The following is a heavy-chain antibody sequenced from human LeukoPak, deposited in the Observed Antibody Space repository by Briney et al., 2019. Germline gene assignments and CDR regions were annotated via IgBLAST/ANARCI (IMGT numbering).Heavy chain of an antibody. D-gene: IGHD3-9*01. CDR1: GFTFDDYA. Sequence: GRSLRLSCAASGFTFDDYAMHWVRQAPGKGLEWVSGISWNSGSIGYADSVKGRFTISRDNAKNSLYLQMNSLRAEDTALYYCAKDLGGPYYDILTGYYAFDYWGQGTLVTVSS. J-gene: IGHJ4*02. CDR2: ISWNSGSI. V-gene: IGHV3-9*01. CDR3: AKDLGGPYYDILTGYYAFDY.